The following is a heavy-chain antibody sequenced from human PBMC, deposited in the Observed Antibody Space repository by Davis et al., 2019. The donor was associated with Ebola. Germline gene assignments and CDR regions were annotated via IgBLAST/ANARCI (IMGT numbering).Heavy chain of an antibody. J-gene: IGHJ4*02. CDR3: ARDEVYTNYGSRFDF. CDR2: ISYDGSRR. CDR1: VFTFSSFG. V-gene: IGHV3-30*19. Sequence: GESLKISCAASVFTFSSFGMHWVRQAPGKGLEWVAVISYDGSRRYYADSVKGRFTISRDNSKNTMYLQMNSLRAEDTAVYSCARDEVYTNYGSRFDFWGQGTLVAVSS. D-gene: IGHD4-11*01.